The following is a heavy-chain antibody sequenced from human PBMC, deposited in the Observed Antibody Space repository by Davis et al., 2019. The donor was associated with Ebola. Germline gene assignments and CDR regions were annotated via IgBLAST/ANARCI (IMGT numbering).Heavy chain of an antibody. Sequence: AASVKVSCKASGGTFSSYAINWVRQAPGQGLEWMGAIIPLVGTTNYAQNFQGRVRITADESTSTAYMELSSLRSEDTAVYYCAREASLNWGSFEYWGQGTLVTVSS. CDR1: GGTFSSYA. V-gene: IGHV1-69*13. CDR3: AREASLNWGSFEY. CDR2: IIPLVGTT. D-gene: IGHD7-27*01. J-gene: IGHJ4*02.